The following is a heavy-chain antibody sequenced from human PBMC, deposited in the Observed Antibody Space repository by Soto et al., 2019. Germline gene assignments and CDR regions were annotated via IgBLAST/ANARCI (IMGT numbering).Heavy chain of an antibody. V-gene: IGHV3-23*01. CDR1: GFTFSKYA. J-gene: IGHJ4*02. Sequence: PGGSLRLSCVASGFTFSKYAMSWVRQAPGEGLEWVSVISDSGGSTYYADAVKGRFTISRDNSKNTLFLQMNSLRAEDTAIYYCAKEQYRDGPRYIAYWGQGTLVTVSS. CDR3: AKEQYRDGPRYIAY. CDR2: ISDSGGST. D-gene: IGHD5-18*01.